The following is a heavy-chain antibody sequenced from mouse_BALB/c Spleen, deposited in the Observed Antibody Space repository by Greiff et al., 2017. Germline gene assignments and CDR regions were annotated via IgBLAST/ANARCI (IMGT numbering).Heavy chain of an antibody. CDR3: ARSTVTGRGFAY. V-gene: IGHV1S137*01. D-gene: IGHD2-4*01. J-gene: IGHJ3*01. CDR2: ISTYYGDA. Sequence: VQLQQSGAELVRPGVSVKISCKGSGYTFTDYAMHWVKQSPAKSLEWIGVISTYYGDASYNQKFKGKATMTVDKSSSTAYLELARLTSEDSAIYYCARSTVTGRGFAYWGQGTLVTVSA. CDR1: GYTFTDYA.